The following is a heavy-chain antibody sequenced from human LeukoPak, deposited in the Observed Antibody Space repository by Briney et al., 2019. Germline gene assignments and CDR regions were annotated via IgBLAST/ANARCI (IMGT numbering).Heavy chain of an antibody. D-gene: IGHD7-27*01. J-gene: IGHJ6*02. Sequence: GGSLRLSCAGSGFTFSSSWIHWVRQAPGKGLVWVSAISGSGGSTYYADSVKGRFTISRDNSKNALYLQMNSLRAEDTAVYYCAKPQLGTDYYYGMDVWGQGTTVTVSS. CDR3: AKPQLGTDYYYGMDV. CDR2: ISGSGGST. V-gene: IGHV3-23*01. CDR1: GFTFSSSW.